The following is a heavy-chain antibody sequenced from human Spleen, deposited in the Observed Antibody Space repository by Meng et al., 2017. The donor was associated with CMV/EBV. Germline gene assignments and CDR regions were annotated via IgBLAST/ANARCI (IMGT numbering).Heavy chain of an antibody. J-gene: IGHJ6*02. V-gene: IGHV4-59*11. D-gene: IGHD3-22*01. CDR1: GGFISSHF. Sequence: SETLSLTCTVSGGFISSHFWSWIRQPPGGGLEWIAYMFYTGSTNYNPSLKSRVTISVDTSKNQLSLKLNSVTAADTAVYYCASPYYYDSSGYYNYGMDVWGQGTTVTVSS. CDR2: MFYTGST. CDR3: ASPYYYDSSGYYNYGMDV.